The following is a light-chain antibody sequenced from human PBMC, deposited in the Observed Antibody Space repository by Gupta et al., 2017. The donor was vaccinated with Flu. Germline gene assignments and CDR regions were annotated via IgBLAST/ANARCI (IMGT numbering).Light chain of an antibody. CDR2: DDN. Sequence: QPISVSVSPGQTASVTCSGDKLGDKFVSWYQQKPGQSPVVVIYDDNRRPSGIPERLSGSNSGNTATLTISGTLAVDEADYFCQAWDDSTVVFGGGTKLTVL. CDR3: QAWDDSTVV. CDR1: KLGDKF. J-gene: IGLJ2*01. V-gene: IGLV3-1*01.